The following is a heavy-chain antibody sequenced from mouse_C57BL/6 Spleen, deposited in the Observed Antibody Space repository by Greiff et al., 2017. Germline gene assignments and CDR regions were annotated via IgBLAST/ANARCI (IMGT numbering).Heavy chain of an antibody. J-gene: IGHJ3*01. CDR1: GFNIKDDY. D-gene: IGHD1-1*01. Sequence: EVQLQQSGAELVRPGASVKLSCTASGFNIKDDYMHWVKQRPEQGLEWIGWIDPENGDTEYASKFQGKATITAVTSSNTAYLQLSSLTSEDTAVYYCTFIPFAYWGQGTLVTVSA. CDR3: TFIPFAY. V-gene: IGHV14-4*01. CDR2: IDPENGDT.